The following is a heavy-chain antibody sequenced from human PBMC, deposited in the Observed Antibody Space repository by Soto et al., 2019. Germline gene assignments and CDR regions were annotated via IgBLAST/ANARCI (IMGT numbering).Heavy chain of an antibody. CDR3: ARDDIGVVPAAMNAFDI. J-gene: IGHJ3*02. Sequence: QVQLQESGPGLVKPSETLSLTCTVSGGSVSSGSYYWSWIRQPPGKGLEWIVYIYYSGSTNYNPSLKSRVTTSVDTSENLISLKLDSVTAADTAVYYCARDDIGVVPAAMNAFDIWGQGTMVTVSS. CDR2: IYYSGST. V-gene: IGHV4-61*01. CDR1: GGSVSSGSYY. D-gene: IGHD2-2*01.